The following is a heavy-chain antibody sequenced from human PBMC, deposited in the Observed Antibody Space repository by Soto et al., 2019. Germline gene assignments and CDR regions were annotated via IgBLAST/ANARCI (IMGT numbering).Heavy chain of an antibody. D-gene: IGHD3-16*02. V-gene: IGHV4-61*01. J-gene: IGHJ4*02. CDR2: IFYTGST. CDR1: GGSVSSGLYY. Sequence: QVHLQESGPGLVKPSETLSLTCTVSGGSVSSGLYYWSWIRRPPGKGLEWIGYIFYTGSTNYSPSLRSRLTISVDTSKDQFSLKLMSMTAADTAVYYCARVSKASRSFAYWGQGTLVTVSS. CDR3: ARVSKASRSFAY.